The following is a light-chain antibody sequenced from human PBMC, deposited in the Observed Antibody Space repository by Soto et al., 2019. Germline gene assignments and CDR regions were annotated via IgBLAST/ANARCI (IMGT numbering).Light chain of an antibody. Sequence: DIQMTQSPSSLSASVGDRVTITCRASLNILNYLNWYQQKPGEAPKLLIYAASSLQSGVPSRFRGSGSGTDFTLTISSLQPEDFATYYCQQSYSTPDTFGQGTKLEI. CDR2: AAS. J-gene: IGKJ2*01. V-gene: IGKV1-39*01. CDR3: QQSYSTPDT. CDR1: LNILNY.